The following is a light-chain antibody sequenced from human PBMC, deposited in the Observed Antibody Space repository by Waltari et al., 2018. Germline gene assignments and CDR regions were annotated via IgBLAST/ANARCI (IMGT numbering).Light chain of an antibody. CDR1: GSNIGAGYD. CDR3: QSYDTSLSVV. V-gene: IGLV1-40*01. Sequence: QSVLTQPPSVSGAPGQRVTISCTGSGSNIGAGYDVHWYQQLPRAAPKLLIYGTSSRPLGVPYRFFGSTSGTSASLAITGLQAEDVAVYYCQSYDTSLSVVFGGGTKLTVL. CDR2: GTS. J-gene: IGLJ3*02.